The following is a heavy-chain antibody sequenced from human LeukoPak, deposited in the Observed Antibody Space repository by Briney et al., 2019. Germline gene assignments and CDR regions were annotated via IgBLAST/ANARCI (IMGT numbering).Heavy chain of an antibody. CDR1: GFTFSSYE. D-gene: IGHD1-14*01. CDR3: TTKIRSRN. Sequence: PGGSLRLSCAASGFTFSSYEMNWVRQAPGKGLGWVSYISNSGTAIYYADSVKGRFTISRDNAKSSLYLQMNSLKTEDTAVYYCTTKIRSRNWGQGTLVTVSS. V-gene: IGHV3-48*03. J-gene: IGHJ4*02. CDR2: ISNSGTAI.